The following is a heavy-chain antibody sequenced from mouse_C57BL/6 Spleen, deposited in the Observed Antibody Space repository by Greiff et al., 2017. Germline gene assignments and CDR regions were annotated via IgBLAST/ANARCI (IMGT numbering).Heavy chain of an antibody. CDR3: ARALLHRAPFYYAMYY. Sequence: EVMLVESEGGLVQPGSSMKLSCTASGFTFSDYYMAWVRQVPEKGLEWVANINYDGSSTYYLDSLKSRFIISRDNAKNILYLQMSSLKSEDTATYYCARALLHRAPFYYAMYYWGQGTSVTVSS. CDR2: INYDGSST. D-gene: IGHD2-10*01. CDR1: GFTFSDYY. V-gene: IGHV5-16*01. J-gene: IGHJ4*01.